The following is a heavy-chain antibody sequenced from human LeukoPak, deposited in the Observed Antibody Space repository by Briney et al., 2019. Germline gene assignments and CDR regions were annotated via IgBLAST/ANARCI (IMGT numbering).Heavy chain of an antibody. J-gene: IGHJ5*02. CDR1: GFTFSNYW. D-gene: IGHD3-16*01. Sequence: GGSLRLSCAASGFTFSNYWMTWVRQAPGKGLEWVANMNQDGSGKYYVDSVRGRFAISRDNAKNSLYLQMNNLRVEDTAVYYCARDNDRKDDSWGQGTLVTVSS. V-gene: IGHV3-7*01. CDR2: MNQDGSGK. CDR3: ARDNDRKDDS.